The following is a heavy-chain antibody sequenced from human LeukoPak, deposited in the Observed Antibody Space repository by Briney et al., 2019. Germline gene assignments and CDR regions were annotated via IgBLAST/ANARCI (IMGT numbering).Heavy chain of an antibody. CDR3: ASSADSGYSLD. Sequence: PGGSLRLSCGASGFTLSSYSMDWVRQAPGKGLEWVANIKQDGSEKYYVDSVKGRFTISRDNAKNSLYLQMNSLRAEDTAVYYCASSADSGYSLDWGQGTLVTVSS. V-gene: IGHV3-7*01. CDR1: GFTLSSYS. D-gene: IGHD3-22*01. CDR2: IKQDGSEK. J-gene: IGHJ4*02.